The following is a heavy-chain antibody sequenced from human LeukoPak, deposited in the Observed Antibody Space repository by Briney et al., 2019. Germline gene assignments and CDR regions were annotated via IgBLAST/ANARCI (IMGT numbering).Heavy chain of an antibody. Sequence: SVKVSCKASGGTFSSYAISWVRQAPGQGLEWMGGIIPIFGTANYAQKFQGRVTITADKSTSTAYMELSSLRSEDTAVYYCARDQLTMVRGVTNWFDPWGQGTLVTVSS. J-gene: IGHJ5*02. V-gene: IGHV1-69*06. D-gene: IGHD3-10*01. CDR3: ARDQLTMVRGVTNWFDP. CDR2: IIPIFGTA. CDR1: GGTFSSYA.